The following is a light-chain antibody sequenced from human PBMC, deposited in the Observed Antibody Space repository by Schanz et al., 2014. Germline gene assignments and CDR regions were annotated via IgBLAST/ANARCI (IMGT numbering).Light chain of an antibody. CDR1: SSDVGGYNY. Sequence: QSALTQPRSVSGSPGQSVTISCTGTSSDVGGYNYVSWYQQHPGKAPQLILYDVNSRPSGVSNRFSGSKSGNTASLTISGLQAEDEADYYCSSYTRSSPVVFGGGTKLTVL. CDR2: DVN. J-gene: IGLJ2*01. CDR3: SSYTRSSPVV. V-gene: IGLV2-14*01.